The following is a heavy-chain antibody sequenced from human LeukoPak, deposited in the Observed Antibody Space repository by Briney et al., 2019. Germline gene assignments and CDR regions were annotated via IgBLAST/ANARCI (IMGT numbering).Heavy chain of an antibody. CDR3: ARSSDSSDLGY. V-gene: IGHV3-33*01. J-gene: IGHJ4*02. CDR1: GFTFRSYG. D-gene: IGHD6-25*01. Sequence: GGSLRLSCAASGFTFRSYGMHWVRQAQGKGLEWVAVIWSDGSQQHYADSVKGRFTISRNNSKNTLYLQMNSLRVDDTAVYYCARSSDSSDLGYWGQGTLVTVSS. CDR2: IWSDGSQQ.